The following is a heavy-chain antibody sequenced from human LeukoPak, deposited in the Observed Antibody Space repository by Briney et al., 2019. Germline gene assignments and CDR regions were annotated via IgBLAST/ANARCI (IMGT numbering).Heavy chain of an antibody. CDR2: IYHSGST. V-gene: IGHV4-59*12. CDR3: ARAVVHCSGGSCYSDFRFDY. Sequence: PSETLSLTCTVSGGSISSYYWSWIRQPPGKGLEWIGYIYHSGSTYYNPSLKSRVTISVDRSKNQFSLKLSSVTAADTAVYYCARAVVHCSGGSCYSDFRFDYWGQGTLVTVSS. CDR1: GGSISSYY. D-gene: IGHD2-15*01. J-gene: IGHJ4*02.